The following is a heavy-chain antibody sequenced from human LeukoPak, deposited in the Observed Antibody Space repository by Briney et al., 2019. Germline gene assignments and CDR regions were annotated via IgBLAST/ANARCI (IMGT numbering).Heavy chain of an antibody. CDR3: ARRDRGDYATRRFDP. CDR1: GGSFSGYY. CDR2: INHSGST. V-gene: IGHV4-34*01. Sequence: SETLSLTCAVYGGSFSGYYWSWIRQPPGKGLEWIGEINHSGSTNYNPSLKSRVTISVDTSKNQFSLKLSSVTAADAAVYYCARRDRGDYATRRFDPWGQGTLVTVSS. D-gene: IGHD4-17*01. J-gene: IGHJ5*02.